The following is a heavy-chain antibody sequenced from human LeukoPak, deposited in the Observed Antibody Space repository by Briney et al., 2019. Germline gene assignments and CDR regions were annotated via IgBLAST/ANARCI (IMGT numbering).Heavy chain of an antibody. CDR3: ARESGSYYNWFDP. CDR2: IYYRVTS. Sequence: SETLSLTCTVSGGSISTYYWSWIRQPPGKGLEWIGYIYYRVTSDYNPSLKSRVTISVDTSKNQFSLKLSSVTAADTAVYYCARESGSYYNWFDPWGQGTLVTVSS. V-gene: IGHV4-59*12. CDR1: GGSISTYY. D-gene: IGHD1-26*01. J-gene: IGHJ5*02.